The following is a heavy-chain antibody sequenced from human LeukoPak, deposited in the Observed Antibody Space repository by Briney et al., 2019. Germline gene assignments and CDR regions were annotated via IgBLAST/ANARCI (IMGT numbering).Heavy chain of an antibody. D-gene: IGHD2-21*02. CDR2: IYYSGST. CDR3: ASGQVTAIIYDY. Sequence: SETLSLTCTVSGGSISSSSYYWGWIRQPPGKGLEWIGSIYYSGSTYYNPSLKSRVTISVDTSKNQFSLKLSSVTVADTAVYYCASGQVTAIIYDYWGQGTLVTVSS. CDR1: GGSISSSSYY. J-gene: IGHJ4*02. V-gene: IGHV4-39*01.